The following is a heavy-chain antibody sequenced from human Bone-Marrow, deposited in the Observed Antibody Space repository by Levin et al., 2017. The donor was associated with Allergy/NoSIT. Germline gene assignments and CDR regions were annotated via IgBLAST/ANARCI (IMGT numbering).Heavy chain of an antibody. J-gene: IGHJ4*02. D-gene: IGHD6-19*01. Sequence: PGGSLRLSCAASGFTFSSYTMTWVRQAPGKGLEWVSSFSGSTQYADSVKGRFTISRDDSKNTLWLQMNSLRAEDTAVYYCAKDHESSGWPTFDLWGQGTLVTVSS. CDR1: GFTFSSYT. V-gene: IGHV3-23*01. CDR3: AKDHESSGWPTFDL. CDR2: FSGST.